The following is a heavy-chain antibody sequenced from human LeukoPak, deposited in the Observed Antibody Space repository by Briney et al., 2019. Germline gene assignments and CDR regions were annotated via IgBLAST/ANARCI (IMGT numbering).Heavy chain of an antibody. CDR3: ARQNYYDSSGYLFDY. CDR1: GGTFSSYA. D-gene: IGHD3-22*01. Sequence: VKVSCKASGGTFSSYAISWVRQAPGQGLEWMGRIIPILGIANYAQKFQGRVTITADKSTSTAYMELSRLRSDDTAVYYCARQNYYDSSGYLFDYWGQGTLVTVSS. CDR2: IIPILGIA. V-gene: IGHV1-69*04. J-gene: IGHJ4*02.